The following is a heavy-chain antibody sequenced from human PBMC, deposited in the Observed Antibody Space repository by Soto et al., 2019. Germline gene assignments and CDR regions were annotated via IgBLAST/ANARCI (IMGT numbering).Heavy chain of an antibody. V-gene: IGHV4-31*03. Sequence: SETLSLTCTVSGGSISSGGYYWSWIRQHPGKGLEWIGYIYYSGSTYYNPSLKSRVTISVDTSKNQFSLKLSSVTAADTAVYYCARVGYCSGGSCYSFPWFDPWGQGTLVTVSS. J-gene: IGHJ5*02. CDR2: IYYSGST. CDR1: GGSISSGGYY. D-gene: IGHD2-15*01. CDR3: ARVGYCSGGSCYSFPWFDP.